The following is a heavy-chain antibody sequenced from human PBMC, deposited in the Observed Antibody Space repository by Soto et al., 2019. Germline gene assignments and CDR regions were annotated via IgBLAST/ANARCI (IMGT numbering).Heavy chain of an antibody. V-gene: IGHV3-64D*06. CDR3: VKDGTPSDFWSGYYTHFDY. CDR2: ITVNGDNT. Sequence: GGSLRLSCSASGFTFSSHAMHWVRQTPGKGLEYVSAITVNGDNTYYADSVKGRFTISRDNSKSTLYLQMSSLTAEDTGVYYCVKDGTPSDFWSGYYTHFDYWGQGTLGTVSS. D-gene: IGHD3-3*01. CDR1: GFTFSSHA. J-gene: IGHJ4*02.